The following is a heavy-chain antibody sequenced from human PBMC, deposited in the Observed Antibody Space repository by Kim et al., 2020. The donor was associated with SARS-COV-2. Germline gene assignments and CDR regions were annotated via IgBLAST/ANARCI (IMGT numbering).Heavy chain of an antibody. CDR1: GGSISSYY. J-gene: IGHJ3*02. CDR2: IYYSGST. V-gene: IGHV4-59*13. Sequence: SETLSLTCTASGGSISSYYWSWIRQPPGKGLEWIGYIYYSGSTNYNPSLKSRVTISVDTSKNQFSLKLSSVTAADTAVYYCARERHDSSGYYNFAFDIWGQGTMVTVSS. D-gene: IGHD3-22*01. CDR3: ARERHDSSGYYNFAFDI.